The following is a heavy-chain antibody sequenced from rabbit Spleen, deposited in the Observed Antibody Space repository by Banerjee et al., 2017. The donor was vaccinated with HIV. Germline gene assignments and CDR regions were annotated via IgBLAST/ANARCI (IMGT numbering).Heavy chain of an antibody. CDR1: GIDFSRGYD. Sequence: QEQLVESGGGLVKPGASLTLTCKASGIDFSRGYDMCWVRLAPGKGLEWIGCIDTNDGDTDYANWPKGRFTISKTSSTTVTLQMTSLTAADTATYFCARDTGTSFSTYGMDLWGPGTLVTVS. CDR3: ARDTGTSFSTYGMDL. D-gene: IGHD8-1*01. J-gene: IGHJ6*01. CDR2: IDTNDGDT. V-gene: IGHV1S45*01.